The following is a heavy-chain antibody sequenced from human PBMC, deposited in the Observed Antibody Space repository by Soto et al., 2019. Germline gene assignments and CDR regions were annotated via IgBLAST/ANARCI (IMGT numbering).Heavy chain of an antibody. CDR3: AKESAGLMDKKNWFDP. Sequence: GGSLRLSCAASGFTFSSYAMSWVRQAPGKGLEWVSAISGSGGSTYYADSVKGRFTISRDNSKNTLYLQMNSLRAEDTAVYYCAKESAGLMDKKNWFDPWGQGTLVTVSS. V-gene: IGHV3-23*01. J-gene: IGHJ5*02. CDR2: ISGSGGST. CDR1: GFTFSSYA.